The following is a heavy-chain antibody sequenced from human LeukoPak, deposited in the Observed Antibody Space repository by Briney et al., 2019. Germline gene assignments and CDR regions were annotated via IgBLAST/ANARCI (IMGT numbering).Heavy chain of an antibody. Sequence: GGSLRLSCAASGFTFSNYAMSWVRQAPGKGLEWVSPVSGSGATTYYADSVKGRLTISRDNSKNTLYLQMNSLRAEDTAVYYCAKGISFYFDSSGHYYFDYWGQGTLVTVSS. V-gene: IGHV3-23*01. J-gene: IGHJ4*02. D-gene: IGHD3-22*01. CDR2: VSGSGATT. CDR1: GFTFSNYA. CDR3: AKGISFYFDSSGHYYFDY.